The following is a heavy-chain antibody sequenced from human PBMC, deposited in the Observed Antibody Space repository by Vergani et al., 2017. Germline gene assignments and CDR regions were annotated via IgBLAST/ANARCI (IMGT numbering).Heavy chain of an antibody. CDR3: SRRHILTPYGMDV. V-gene: IGHV5-10-1*03. J-gene: IGHJ6*02. CDR2: IAPSDYYT. CDR1: RYIFPISC. Sequence: EVQLVQSGADVKTPVLSLSLSSLFSRYIFPISCILWVRQIPGKALEWMGRIAPSDYYTNYSPSFQGHDTISADKSISTAYLQWRSLKSSDTAMYYCSRRHILTPYGMDVWGQGTTVTVSS. D-gene: IGHD3-9*01.